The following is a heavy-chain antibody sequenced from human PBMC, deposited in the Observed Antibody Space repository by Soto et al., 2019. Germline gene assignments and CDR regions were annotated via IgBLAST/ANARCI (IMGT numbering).Heavy chain of an antibody. CDR2: ISYDGSNK. V-gene: IGHV3-30*18. CDR1: GFTFSSYG. CDR3: AKARAPGQLWLPGSDY. Sequence: GGSLRLSCAASGFTFSSYGMHWVRQAPGKGLEWVAVISYDGSNKYYADSVKGRFTISRDNSKNTLYLQMNSLRAEDTAVYYCAKARAPGQLWLPGSDYWGQGTLVTVSS. D-gene: IGHD5-18*01. J-gene: IGHJ4*02.